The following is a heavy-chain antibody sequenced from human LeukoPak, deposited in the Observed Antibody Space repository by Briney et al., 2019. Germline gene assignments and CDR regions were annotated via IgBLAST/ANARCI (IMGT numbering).Heavy chain of an antibody. CDR3: ARERAPHYGSGSYKAFS. V-gene: IGHV4-61*02. CDR1: GGSISSGSYY. J-gene: IGHJ5*02. CDR2: INTSGSA. D-gene: IGHD3-10*01. Sequence: ASETLSLTCTVSGGSISSGSYYWSWIRQPAGKGLEWIGRINTSGSANYNPSLKSRVTISVDTSKNQFSLKLSSVTAADTAVYYCARERAPHYGSGSYKAFSWGQGTLVTVSS.